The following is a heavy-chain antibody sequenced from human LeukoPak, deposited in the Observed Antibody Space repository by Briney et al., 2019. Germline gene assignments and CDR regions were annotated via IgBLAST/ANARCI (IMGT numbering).Heavy chain of an antibody. CDR1: GGSISSYY. V-gene: IGHV4-59*01. CDR2: IYYSGST. CDR3: ARSSYDILTGYNDAFDI. Sequence: PSETLSLACTVSGGSISSYYWSWIRQPPGKGLEWIGYIYYSGSTNYNPSLKSRVTISVDTSKNQFSLKLSSVTAADTAVYYCARSSYDILTGYNDAFDIWGQGTMVTVSS. J-gene: IGHJ3*02. D-gene: IGHD3-9*01.